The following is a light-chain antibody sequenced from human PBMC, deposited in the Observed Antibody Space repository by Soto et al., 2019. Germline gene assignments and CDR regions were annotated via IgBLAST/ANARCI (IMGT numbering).Light chain of an antibody. Sequence: EIVMTQSPATLSVSPGERATLSCRASQSVSSNLAWYQQKPGQAPKILIYGASTRATGVQGRFSGSGSGTEFTLTISRLQSEDFAVCYCQQYSDWPLRFGGGTKVE. V-gene: IGKV3-15*01. CDR1: QSVSSN. J-gene: IGKJ4*02. CDR3: QQYSDWPLR. CDR2: GAS.